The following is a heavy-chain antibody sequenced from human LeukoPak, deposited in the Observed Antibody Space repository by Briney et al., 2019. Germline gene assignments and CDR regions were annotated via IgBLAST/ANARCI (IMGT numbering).Heavy chain of an antibody. Sequence: PSQTLSLTCSVSGTSISTGSYYWTWIRQPAGKGLEWLGRISNSGNTFYNPSLKSRVTISLDTSENQFSLKLSSVTAADTAVYYCARGNNGFTVLDSWGQGILVTVSS. J-gene: IGHJ4*02. D-gene: IGHD1/OR15-1a*01. CDR2: ISNSGNT. CDR3: ARGNNGFTVLDS. CDR1: GTSISTGSYY. V-gene: IGHV4-61*02.